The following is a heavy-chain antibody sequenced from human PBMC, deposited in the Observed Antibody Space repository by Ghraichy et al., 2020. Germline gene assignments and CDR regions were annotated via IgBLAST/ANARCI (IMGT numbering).Heavy chain of an antibody. CDR3: ARGSAVVRFYYYAGMDV. V-gene: IGHV3-48*02. J-gene: IGHJ6*02. Sequence: GALRLSCVGSGFTFSGYSMNWVRQSPGKGLEWVSHISSSSRNIFYADSVKGRFTISRDNAKNSLSLQMNSLRDEDTAVYYCARGSAVVRFYYYAGMDVWGQGTTVTVSS. D-gene: IGHD4-23*01. CDR1: GFTFSGYS. CDR2: ISSSSRNI.